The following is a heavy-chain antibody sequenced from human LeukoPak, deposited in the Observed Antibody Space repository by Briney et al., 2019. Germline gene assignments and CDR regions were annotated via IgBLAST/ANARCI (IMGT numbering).Heavy chain of an antibody. Sequence: PGGSLRLSCAASGFTVSSYAMHWVRQAPGKGLEYVSAISSNGGSTYYANSVKGRFTISRDNSKNTLYLQMGSLRAEDMAVYYCARGGEQWLVRSWFDPWGQGTLVTVSS. CDR2: ISSNGGST. D-gene: IGHD6-19*01. J-gene: IGHJ5*02. CDR1: GFTVSSYA. CDR3: ARGGEQWLVRSWFDP. V-gene: IGHV3-64*01.